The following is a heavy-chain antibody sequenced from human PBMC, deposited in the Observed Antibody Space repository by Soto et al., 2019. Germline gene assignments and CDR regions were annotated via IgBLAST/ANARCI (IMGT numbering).Heavy chain of an antibody. V-gene: IGHV4-31*03. Sequence: QVQLQESGPGLVKPSQTLSLTCTVSGGSISSGGYYWSWIRQHPGKGLEWIGYIYYSGSTYYNPSLKSRVTIXXDXSXXQFSLKLSSVTAADTAVYYCASSDYSNYIHYGMDVWGQGTTVTVSS. CDR3: ASSDYSNYIHYGMDV. CDR1: GGSISSGGYY. D-gene: IGHD4-4*01. CDR2: IYYSGST. J-gene: IGHJ6*02.